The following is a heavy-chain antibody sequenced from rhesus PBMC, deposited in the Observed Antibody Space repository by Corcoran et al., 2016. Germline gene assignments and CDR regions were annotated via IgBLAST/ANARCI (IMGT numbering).Heavy chain of an antibody. D-gene: IGHD6-13*01. CDR2: IDGRVGHT. Sequence: QVELQESGPAVVKPSETLSLTCAVSGGSISSSQWWTCLRQSPGSGLEWMGGIDGRVGHTEYNHFLKTRVTMSNDPSKNPFSLALTAVTAADTALYYCASGPLSQLDFWGQGVLLTVSS. V-gene: IGHV4-93*01. CDR1: GGSISSSQW. CDR3: ASGPLSQLDF. J-gene: IGHJ4*01.